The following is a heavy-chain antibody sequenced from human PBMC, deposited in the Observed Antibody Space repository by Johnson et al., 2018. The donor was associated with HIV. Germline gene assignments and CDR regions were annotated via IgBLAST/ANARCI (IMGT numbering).Heavy chain of an antibody. Sequence: QVQLVESGGGVVQPGRSLRLSCAASGFTFSDYYMSWIRQAPGKGLEWVSYIRSSGNTIFYADSVKGRFTISRDNAKNSLFLQMNSLRAEDTAVYYCAGGFYYGSGSYHCAFDIWGQGTMVTVSS. V-gene: IGHV3-11*04. CDR3: AGGFYYGSGSYHCAFDI. CDR2: IRSSGNTI. CDR1: GFTFSDYY. D-gene: IGHD3-10*01. J-gene: IGHJ3*02.